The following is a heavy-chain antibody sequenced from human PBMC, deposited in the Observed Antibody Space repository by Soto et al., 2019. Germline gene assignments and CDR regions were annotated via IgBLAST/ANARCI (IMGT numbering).Heavy chain of an antibody. Sequence: VGSLRLSCAASGFTFSDYYMSWIRQAPGKGLEWVSYITSSGSTIYYADSVKGRFTISRDNAKNSLYLQMNSLRADDTAVYYCARDFTVGFEPAYWGQGTLVTVSS. D-gene: IGHD1-26*01. V-gene: IGHV3-11*01. CDR2: ITSSGSTI. CDR1: GFTFSDYY. J-gene: IGHJ4*02. CDR3: ARDFTVGFEPAY.